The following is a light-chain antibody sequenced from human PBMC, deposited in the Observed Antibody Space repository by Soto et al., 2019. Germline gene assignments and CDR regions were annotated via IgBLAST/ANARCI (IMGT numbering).Light chain of an antibody. Sequence: EIVLTQSPGTLSLSPGERATLSCRASQSLNSFYLAWYQQKPGQAPRLLIYGSSNWATGIPDRFSGSGSGTDFTLTISRLDPEDFAVYYCQQYDISPRTFGQGTKVDIK. V-gene: IGKV3-20*01. CDR3: QQYDISPRT. J-gene: IGKJ1*01. CDR2: GSS. CDR1: QSLNSFY.